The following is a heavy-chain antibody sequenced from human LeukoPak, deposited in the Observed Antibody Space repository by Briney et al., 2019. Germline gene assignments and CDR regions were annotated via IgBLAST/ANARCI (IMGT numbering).Heavy chain of an antibody. D-gene: IGHD5-18*01. CDR3: VRSLGYSYGLWYYYYGMDV. Sequence: ASVKVSCKASGYTFTSYDINWVRQATGQGLEWMGWMNPNSGNTGYAQKFQGRVTMTRNTSISTAYMELSSLRSEDTAVYYCVRSLGYSYGLWYYYYGMDVWGQGTTVTVSS. V-gene: IGHV1-8*01. CDR1: GYTFTSYD. CDR2: MNPNSGNT. J-gene: IGHJ6*02.